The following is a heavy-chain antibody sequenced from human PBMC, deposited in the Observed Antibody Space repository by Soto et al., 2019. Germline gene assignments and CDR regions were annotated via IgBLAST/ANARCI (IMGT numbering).Heavy chain of an antibody. CDR1: GGTFSSYA. J-gene: IGHJ4*02. CDR2: IIPIFGTA. Sequence: SVKVSCKASGGTFSSYAISWVRQAPGQGLEWMGGIIPIFGTANYAQKFQGRVTITADESTSTAYMELSSLRSEDTAVYYCASLSSGYSSGWYLYFDYWGQGTLVTVSS. V-gene: IGHV1-69*13. CDR3: ASLSSGYSSGWYLYFDY. D-gene: IGHD6-19*01.